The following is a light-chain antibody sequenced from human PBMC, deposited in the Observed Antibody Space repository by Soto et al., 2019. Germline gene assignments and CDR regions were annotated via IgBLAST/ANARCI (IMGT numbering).Light chain of an antibody. CDR3: QQYNNWPWT. J-gene: IGKJ1*01. V-gene: IGKV3-15*01. Sequence: EIVMTQSPATLSVSPGESATLSCRVSQSVRSKLAWYQQKPGQAPRLLIYDESTRATGVPARVSGSASGTEFTRTISSLQSEDLAVYHCQQYNNWPWTFGQGTKVEIK. CDR2: DES. CDR1: QSVRSK.